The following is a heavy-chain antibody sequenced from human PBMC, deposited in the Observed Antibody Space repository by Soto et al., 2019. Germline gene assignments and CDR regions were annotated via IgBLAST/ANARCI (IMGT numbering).Heavy chain of an antibody. D-gene: IGHD3-16*01. CDR3: THIPFGGIIHRPSRGMDV. CDR2: IYWDDDK. J-gene: IGHJ6*02. V-gene: IGHV2-5*02. Sequence: QITLKESGPTLVNPTQTLALTCTFSGSSLGTSGVGVGWIRQPPGRALEWLAVIYWDDDKRYSPSLESRLTIAKDTAKNQVVLTTNNMGPVDTATYSCTHIPFGGIIHRPSRGMDVWGQGTTVTVSS. CDR1: GSSLGTSGVG.